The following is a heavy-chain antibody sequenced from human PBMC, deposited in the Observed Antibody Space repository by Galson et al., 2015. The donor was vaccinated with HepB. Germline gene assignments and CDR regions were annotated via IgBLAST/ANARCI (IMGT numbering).Heavy chain of an antibody. V-gene: IGHV3-74*01. Sequence: SLRLSCAASGFTFSTYWMHWVRQAPGKGLVWVSRINSGGSSTTHADSVKGRFTISRDNAKNTLYLQMNSLRAEDTAVYYCASARIAVAGFDYWGQGTLVTVSS. CDR1: GFTFSTYW. J-gene: IGHJ4*02. D-gene: IGHD6-19*01. CDR3: ASARIAVAGFDY. CDR2: INSGGSST.